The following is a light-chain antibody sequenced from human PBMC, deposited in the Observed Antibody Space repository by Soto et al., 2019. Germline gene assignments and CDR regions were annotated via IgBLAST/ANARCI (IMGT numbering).Light chain of an antibody. J-gene: IGKJ5*01. Sequence: IVLTQSPATLSLSPGERATLSCRAIQSVSTYLAWYQQRPGQAPRLLIYDASYRATDIPPRFSGSGSGTDFTPTISSLEPEDFAVYYCQQRRSWPPTITFGQGTRLEIK. CDR3: QQRRSWPPTIT. CDR2: DAS. CDR1: QSVSTY. V-gene: IGKV3-11*01.